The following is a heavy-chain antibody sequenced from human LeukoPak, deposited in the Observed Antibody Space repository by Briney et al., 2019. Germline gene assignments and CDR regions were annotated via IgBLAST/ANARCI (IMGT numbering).Heavy chain of an antibody. J-gene: IGHJ4*02. CDR2: ISGSGGST. V-gene: IGHV3-23*01. Sequence: TGGSLRLSCAASGFTFSSYAMSWVRQAPGKGLEWVSAISGSGGSTYYADSVRGRFIISRDKSKKTVYLQMNSLRAGDTAVYYCAKEESHGSGNCFDFWGQGTLVTVSS. CDR1: GFTFSSYA. CDR3: AKEESHGSGNCFDF. D-gene: IGHD3-10*01.